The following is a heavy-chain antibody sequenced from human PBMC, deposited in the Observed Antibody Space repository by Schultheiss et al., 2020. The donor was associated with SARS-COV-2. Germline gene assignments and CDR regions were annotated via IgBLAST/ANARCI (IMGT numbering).Heavy chain of an antibody. J-gene: IGHJ4*02. CDR3: ARQDSGWAFDY. CDR1: GYSFTNYW. D-gene: IGHD6-19*01. V-gene: IGHV5-51*01. CDR2: IYPGDSDT. Sequence: GESPKISCKGSGYSFTNYWIGWVRQMPGKGLEWMGIIYPGDSDTRYSPSFQGQVTISADKSITTAYLQWGSLKASDTAMYYCARQDSGWAFDYWGQGTLVTVSS.